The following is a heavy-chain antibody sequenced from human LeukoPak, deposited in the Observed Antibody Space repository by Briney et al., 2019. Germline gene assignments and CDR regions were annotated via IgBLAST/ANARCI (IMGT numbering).Heavy chain of an antibody. CDR2: IYYSGST. J-gene: IGHJ4*02. CDR1: GGSISSYY. D-gene: IGHD3-22*01. CDR3: AARGGYYYDSSGYHDY. V-gene: IGHV4-59*01. Sequence: PSETLSLTCTASGGSISSYYWSWIRQPPGKGLEWIGYIYYSGSTNYNPSLKSRVTISVDTSKNQFSLKLSSVTAADTAVYYCAARGGYYYDSSGYHDYWGQGTLVTVSS.